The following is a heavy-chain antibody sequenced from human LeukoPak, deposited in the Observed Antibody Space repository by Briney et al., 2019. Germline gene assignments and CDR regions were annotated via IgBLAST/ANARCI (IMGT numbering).Heavy chain of an antibody. D-gene: IGHD3-16*01. CDR2: ISAYNGNT. CDR1: GYTFTGYG. J-gene: IGHJ4*02. Sequence: ASVKVSCKASGYTFTGYGISWVRQAPGQGLEWMGWISAYNGNTNYAQKLQGRVTMTTDTSTSTAYMELRSLRSDDTAVYYCARDLEGPGGLEGPRKDYWGQGTLVTVSS. CDR3: ARDLEGPGGLEGPRKDY. V-gene: IGHV1-18*01.